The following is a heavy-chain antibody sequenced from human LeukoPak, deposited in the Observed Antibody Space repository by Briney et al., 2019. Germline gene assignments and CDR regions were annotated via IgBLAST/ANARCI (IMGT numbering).Heavy chain of an antibody. CDR2: IYYSGST. CDR1: GGSISSSSYY. CDR3: AREQFDSYGSYNWFDP. J-gene: IGHJ5*02. D-gene: IGHD5-18*01. Sequence: SETLSRNGTVSGGSISSSSYYWGWIRQPPGKGLEWIGSIYYSGSTYYTPSLKSRVPISVDTSKNQFSLKRSSVTAADTAVYYCAREQFDSYGSYNWFDPWGQGTPVTVSS. V-gene: IGHV4-39*07.